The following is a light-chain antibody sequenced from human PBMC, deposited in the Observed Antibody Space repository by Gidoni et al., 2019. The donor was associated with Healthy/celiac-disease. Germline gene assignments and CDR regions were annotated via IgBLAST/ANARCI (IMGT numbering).Light chain of an antibody. CDR3: QQPNSFPLT. J-gene: IGKJ4*01. Sequence: DIQMTQSPSSVSASVGDRVTITCRASQGISSWLDWYQQKPGKAPKLLIYAASSLQSGVPSRFSGSGSGTDFTLTISSLQPEDFATYYCQQPNSFPLTFGGGTKVEIK. CDR1: QGISSW. CDR2: AAS. V-gene: IGKV1-12*01.